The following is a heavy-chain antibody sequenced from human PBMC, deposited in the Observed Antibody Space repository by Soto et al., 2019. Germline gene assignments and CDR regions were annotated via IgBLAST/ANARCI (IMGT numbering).Heavy chain of an antibody. J-gene: IGHJ6*02. CDR1: GFTFSSYG. V-gene: IGHV3-30*18. D-gene: IGHD6-19*01. Sequence: GGSLRLSCAASGFTFSSYGMHWVRQAPGKGLEWVAVISYDGSNKYYADSVKGRSTISRDNSKNTLYLQMNSLRAEDTAVYYCAKIAVAGRGGYYYYGMDVWGQGTTVTVSS. CDR3: AKIAVAGRGGYYYYGMDV. CDR2: ISYDGSNK.